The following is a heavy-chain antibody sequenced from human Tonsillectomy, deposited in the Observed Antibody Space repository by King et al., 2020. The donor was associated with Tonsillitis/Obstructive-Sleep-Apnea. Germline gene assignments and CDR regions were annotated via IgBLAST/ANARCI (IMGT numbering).Heavy chain of an antibody. CDR2: IWYDGSNK. J-gene: IGHJ4*02. CDR3: ARGPGIVVVPAAYYFDY. Sequence: HVQLVESGGGVVQPGRSLRLSCAASGFTFSSYGMHWVRQAPGKGLEWVAVIWYDGSNKYYADSVKGRFTISRDNSKNTLYLQMNSLRAEDTAVYYCARGPGIVVVPAAYYFDYWGQGTLVTVSS. V-gene: IGHV3-33*01. CDR1: GFTFSSYG. D-gene: IGHD2-2*01.